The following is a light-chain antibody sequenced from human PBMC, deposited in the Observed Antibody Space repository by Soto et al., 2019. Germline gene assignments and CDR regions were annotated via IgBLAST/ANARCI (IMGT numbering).Light chain of an antibody. CDR2: GTS. CDR1: ERIYSAY. CDR3: QQYNNWPPIT. Sequence: EVVLTQSPGTLSLSRGERATLSCRASERIYSAYLGWYQQKPGQAPRLLIYGTSSRATGIPDRFSGSGSGTDFTLTISRLETEDFAVYYCQQYNNWPPITFGQGTRLEIK. J-gene: IGKJ5*01. V-gene: IGKV3-20*01.